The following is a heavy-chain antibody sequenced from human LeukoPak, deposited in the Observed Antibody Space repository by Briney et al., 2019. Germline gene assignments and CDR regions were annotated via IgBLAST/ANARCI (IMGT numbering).Heavy chain of an antibody. V-gene: IGHV3-7*03. J-gene: IGHJ6*02. CDR2: INHNGNVN. D-gene: IGHD3-16*01. CDR3: ARGGGLDV. CDR1: GFTFRSYW. Sequence: HTGGSLRLSCAASGFTFRSYWMNWARQAPGKGLEWVASINHNGNVNYYVDAVKGRFTISRDNAKHSLYLEMSNLRAEDTAVYFCARGGGLDVWGQGATVTVSS.